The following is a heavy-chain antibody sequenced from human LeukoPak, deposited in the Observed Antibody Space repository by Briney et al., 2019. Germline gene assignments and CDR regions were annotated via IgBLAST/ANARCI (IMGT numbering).Heavy chain of an antibody. CDR1: GFTFSSYW. CDR2: ISGSGGST. V-gene: IGHV3-23*01. J-gene: IGHJ4*02. Sequence: PGGSLRLSCAASGFTFSSYWMHWVRQAPGKGLVWVSAISGSGGSTYYADSVKGRFTISRDNSKNTLYLQMNSLRAEDTAVYYCAKATDILTPFDYWGQGTLVTVSS. CDR3: AKATDILTPFDY. D-gene: IGHD3-9*01.